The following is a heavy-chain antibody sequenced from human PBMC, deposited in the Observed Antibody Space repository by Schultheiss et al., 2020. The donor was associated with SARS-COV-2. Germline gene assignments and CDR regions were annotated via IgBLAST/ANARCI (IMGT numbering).Heavy chain of an antibody. Sequence: GESLKISCAASGFTFSSYSMNWVRQAPGKGLEWVSSISSSSSYIYYADSVKGRFTISRDNAKNSLYLQMNSLRAEDTAVYYCARERYNWNYAFDYWGQGTLITVAS. CDR1: GFTFSSYS. CDR2: ISSSSSYI. D-gene: IGHD1-7*01. V-gene: IGHV3-21*01. CDR3: ARERYNWNYAFDY. J-gene: IGHJ4*02.